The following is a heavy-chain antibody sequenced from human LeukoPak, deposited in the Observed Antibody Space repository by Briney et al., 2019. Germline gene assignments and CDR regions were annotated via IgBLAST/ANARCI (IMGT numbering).Heavy chain of an antibody. CDR1: GFTFRTYW. CDR2: ISIDGSNQ. J-gene: IGHJ4*02. D-gene: IGHD6-19*01. CDR3: AKEGGGSDWSSFGS. V-gene: IGHV3-30*18. Sequence: GGSLRLSCAASGFTFRTYWMSWVRQAPGKGLEWVAVISIDGSNQHYEDSVEGRFTISRDSSKNTLHLQMNSLRAEDTAVYYCAKEGGGSDWSSFGSWGQGTLVTVSS.